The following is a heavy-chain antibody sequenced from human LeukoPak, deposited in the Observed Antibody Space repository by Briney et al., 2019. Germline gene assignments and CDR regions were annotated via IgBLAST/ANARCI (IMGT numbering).Heavy chain of an antibody. V-gene: IGHV4-34*01. CDR2: INHSGST. J-gene: IGHJ4*02. CDR1: GGSFSGYY. Sequence: SETLSLTCAVYGGSFSGYYWSWIRQPPGKGLEWIEEINHSGSTNYNPSLKSRVTISVDTSKNQFSLKLSSVTAADTAVYYCARLDYYDSSGWFDYWGQGTLVTVSS. CDR3: ARLDYYDSSGWFDY. D-gene: IGHD3-22*01.